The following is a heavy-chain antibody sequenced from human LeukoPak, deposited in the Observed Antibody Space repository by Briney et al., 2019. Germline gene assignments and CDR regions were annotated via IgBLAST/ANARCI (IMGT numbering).Heavy chain of an antibody. CDR2: INHSGST. Sequence: SETLSLTCAVYGGSFSGYYWSWIRQPPGKGLEWIGEINHSGSTNYNPSLKSRVTISVDASKNQFSLKLSSVTAADTAVYYCARRGKYYYGSGSRIRSPFDYWGQGTLVTVSS. CDR1: GGSFSGYY. J-gene: IGHJ4*02. CDR3: ARRGKYYYGSGSRIRSPFDY. V-gene: IGHV4-34*01. D-gene: IGHD3-10*01.